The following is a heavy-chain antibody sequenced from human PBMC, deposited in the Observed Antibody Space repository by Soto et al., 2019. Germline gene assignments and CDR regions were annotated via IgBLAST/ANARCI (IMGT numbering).Heavy chain of an antibody. Sequence: QVQLQESGPGLVKPSQTLSLTCTVSGGSISSGGYYWSWIRQHPGKGLEWIGYIYYSGSTYYNPSLKSRVTISVDTSKNQFALKLSSVTAADTAVYYCARGALLWLGWGMDVWGQGTTVTVSS. J-gene: IGHJ6*02. V-gene: IGHV4-31*03. CDR3: ARGALLWLGWGMDV. D-gene: IGHD3-10*01. CDR1: GGSISSGGYY. CDR2: IYYSGST.